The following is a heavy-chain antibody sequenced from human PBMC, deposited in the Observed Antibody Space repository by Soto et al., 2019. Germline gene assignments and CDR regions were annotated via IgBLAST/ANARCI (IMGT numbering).Heavy chain of an antibody. V-gene: IGHV4-39*01. CDR1: GGSISSSSYY. J-gene: IGHJ4*02. Sequence: SETLSLTCTVSGGSISSSSYYWGWIRQPPGKGLEWIGSIYYSGSTYYNPSLKSRVTISVDTSKNQFSLKLSSVTAADTAVYYCARVSMTTVTTFDYWGQGTLVTVSS. D-gene: IGHD4-17*01. CDR2: IYYSGST. CDR3: ARVSMTTVTTFDY.